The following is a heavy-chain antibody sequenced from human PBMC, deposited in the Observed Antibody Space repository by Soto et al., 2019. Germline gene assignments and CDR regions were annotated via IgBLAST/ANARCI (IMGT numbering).Heavy chain of an antibody. D-gene: IGHD2-15*01. CDR3: VRGGGGGLFDP. J-gene: IGHJ5*02. CDR1: RFTFGYSY. Sequence: PGGSLRLSCAGSRFTFGYSYMIWIRQAPGKGLEWLSYISPGSRYPAYADSVKGRFTISRDNAKRSLYLQMMSLTAEDTAIYYCVRGGGGGLFDPWGQGTMVTVSS. CDR2: ISPGSRYP. V-gene: IGHV3-11*06.